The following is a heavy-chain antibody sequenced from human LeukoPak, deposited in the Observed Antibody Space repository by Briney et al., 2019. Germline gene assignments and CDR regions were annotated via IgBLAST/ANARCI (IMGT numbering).Heavy chain of an antibody. CDR3: ARAISGSYYAFDI. D-gene: IGHD1-26*01. CDR2: IGSGSVYI. V-gene: IGHV3-21*01. Sequence: GGSLRLSCAASGFTFSSYSMNWVRQAPGKGLEWVSSIGSGSVYIYYADSVKGRFTITRDNAKNSLYLLMNSLRAEDTAVYYCARAISGSYYAFDIWGQGTMVTVSS. J-gene: IGHJ3*02. CDR1: GFTFSSYS.